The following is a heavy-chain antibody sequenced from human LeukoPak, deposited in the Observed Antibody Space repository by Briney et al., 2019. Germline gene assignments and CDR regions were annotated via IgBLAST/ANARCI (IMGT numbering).Heavy chain of an antibody. CDR1: GFTFSSYA. J-gene: IGHJ4*02. CDR2: ISGSGGST. V-gene: IGHV3-23*01. Sequence: GGSLRLSCAASGFTFSSYAMSWVRQAPGKGLEWVSAISGSGGSTYYADSVKGRFTISRDNSKNSLYLQVNSLRAEDTAVYYCAKGGFDWPNDYWGQGTLVTVSS. D-gene: IGHD3-9*01. CDR3: AKGGFDWPNDY.